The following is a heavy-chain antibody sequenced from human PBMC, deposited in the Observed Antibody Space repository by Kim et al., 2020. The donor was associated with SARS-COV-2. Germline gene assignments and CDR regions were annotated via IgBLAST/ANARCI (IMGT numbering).Heavy chain of an antibody. CDR2: ISAYGVST. CDR3: AKDVCSSTSCPYYYYYGMDV. CDR1: GFRFDEYD. Sequence: GGSLRLSCGASGFRFDEYDMNWVRQAPGKGLEWVSLISAYGVSTYYADSVKGRFTISRDNNRNSLYLQMSSLRSEDTALYFCAKDVCSSTSCPYYYYYGMDVWGQGTTVIVS. V-gene: IGHV3-43*02. D-gene: IGHD2-2*01. J-gene: IGHJ6*02.